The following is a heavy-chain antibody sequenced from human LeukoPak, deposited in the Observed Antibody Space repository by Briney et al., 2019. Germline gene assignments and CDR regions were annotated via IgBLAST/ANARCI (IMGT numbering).Heavy chain of an antibody. J-gene: IGHJ2*01. D-gene: IGHD4-17*01. CDR3: ARPKYADYDWPDWYFDL. Sequence: SETLSLTCSVSGGSISTSYWIWNRQPPGKGLEWIGYIYNSGSTNYNPSFKSRVTISVDMSKNQFSLKLSSVTAADTAVYYCARPKYADYDWPDWYFDLWGRGTLVTVSS. CDR1: GGSISTSY. CDR2: IYNSGST. V-gene: IGHV4-59*01.